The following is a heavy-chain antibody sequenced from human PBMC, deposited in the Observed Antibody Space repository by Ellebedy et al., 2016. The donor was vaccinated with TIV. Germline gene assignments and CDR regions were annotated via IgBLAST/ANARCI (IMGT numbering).Heavy chain of an antibody. J-gene: IGHJ4*02. CDR2: IYYRGTT. Sequence: MPSETLSLTCTVSGGSISSSSYYWGWIRQPPGKGLEWIGSIYYRGTTYYTPSLKSRVTISVDTSKNQFSLKLSSVTAADTAVYYCARDGLTGILAVDYWGQGTLVTVSS. CDR3: ARDGLTGILAVDY. D-gene: IGHD3-10*01. CDR1: GGSISSSSYY. V-gene: IGHV4-39*02.